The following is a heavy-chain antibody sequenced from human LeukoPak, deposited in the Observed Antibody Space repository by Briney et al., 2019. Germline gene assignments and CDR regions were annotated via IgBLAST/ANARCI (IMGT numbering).Heavy chain of an antibody. J-gene: IGHJ6*02. D-gene: IGHD6-25*01. Sequence: PSETLSLTCAVYGGSFSGYYWSWIRQPPGKGLEWIGEINHSGSTNYNPSLKSRVTISVDTSKNQFSLKLSSVTAADTAVYYCGRLQRALGYYYYYGMDVWGQGTTVTVSS. CDR1: GGSFSGYY. CDR3: GRLQRALGYYYYYGMDV. V-gene: IGHV4-34*01. CDR2: INHSGST.